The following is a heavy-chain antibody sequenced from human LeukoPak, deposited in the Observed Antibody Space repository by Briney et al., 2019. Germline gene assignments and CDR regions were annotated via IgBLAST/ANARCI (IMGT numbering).Heavy chain of an antibody. Sequence: PGGSLRLSCSASGFIFSSYNKNWVRHAPGKGLEWVSSISSSSTYIYYGDSVKGRFTISRDNAKKSLYLQMNSLRGEDTAVYYCARDGDTRSSFDYWGQGTLVAVSS. CDR3: ARDGDTRSSFDY. V-gene: IGHV3-21*01. J-gene: IGHJ4*02. D-gene: IGHD2-2*01. CDR2: ISSSSTYI. CDR1: GFIFSSYN.